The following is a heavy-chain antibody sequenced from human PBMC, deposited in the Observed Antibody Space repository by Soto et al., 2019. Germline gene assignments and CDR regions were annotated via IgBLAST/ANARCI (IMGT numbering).Heavy chain of an antibody. V-gene: IGHV3-11*01. J-gene: IGHJ3*02. CDR3: ATVRYDFWSGYLDAFDI. D-gene: IGHD3-3*01. CDR1: GFTFSDYY. Sequence: PGGSLRLSCAASGFTFSDYYMSWIRQAPGKGLEWVSYISSSGSTIYYADSVKGRFTISRDNAKNSLYLQMNSLRAEDTAVYYCATVRYDFWSGYLDAFDIWGQGTMVTVSS. CDR2: ISSSGSTI.